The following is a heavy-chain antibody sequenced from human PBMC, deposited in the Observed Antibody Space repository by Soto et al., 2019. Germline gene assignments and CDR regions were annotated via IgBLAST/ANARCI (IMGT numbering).Heavy chain of an antibody. D-gene: IGHD3-22*01. CDR2: ISSDGNKK. CDR1: GFTFSADG. V-gene: IGHV3-30*18. CDR3: AKDLGVYDGSGEFSDYFDS. Sequence: VQLVQSGGGVVQPGRSLRLSCVASGFTFSADGMHWVRQAPGKGLEWVSAISSDGNKKDYGDSVKGRFTISIDNSKNTLYLQMNSLRAEDTAIYYCAKDLGVYDGSGEFSDYFDSWGQGTLVTVSS. J-gene: IGHJ4*02.